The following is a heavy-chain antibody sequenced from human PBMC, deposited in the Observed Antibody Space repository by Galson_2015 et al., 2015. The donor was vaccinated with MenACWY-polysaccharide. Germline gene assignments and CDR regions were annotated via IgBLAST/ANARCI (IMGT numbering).Heavy chain of an antibody. CDR2: ISSSGGST. CDR1: GFSFSSYA. D-gene: IGHD2-15*01. CDR3: AAGYFRYDY. V-gene: IGHV3-23*01. J-gene: IGHJ4*02. Sequence: SLRLSCAASGFSFSSYAINWVRQAPGKGLEWVAGISSSGGSTQFAGSVKGRFTISRDNSKNTVYLQMNSLRAEDTAVYYCAAGYFRYDYWGQGTPVTVSS.